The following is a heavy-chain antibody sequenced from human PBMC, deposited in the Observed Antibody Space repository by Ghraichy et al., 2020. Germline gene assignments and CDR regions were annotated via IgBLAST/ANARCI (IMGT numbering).Heavy chain of an antibody. CDR1: GGSFSGYY. V-gene: IGHV4-34*01. J-gene: IGHJ3*02. CDR2: INHSGST. Sequence: SETLSLTCAVYGGSFSGYYWSWIRQPPGKGLEWIGEINHSGSTNYNPSLKSRVTISVDTSKNQFSLKLSSVTAADTAVYYCASITTDPYGAFDIWGQETMVTVSS. CDR3: ASITTDPYGAFDI. D-gene: IGHD3-22*01.